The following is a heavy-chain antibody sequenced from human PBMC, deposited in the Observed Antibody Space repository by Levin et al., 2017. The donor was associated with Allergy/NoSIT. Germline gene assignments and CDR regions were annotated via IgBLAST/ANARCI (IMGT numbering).Heavy chain of an antibody. Sequence: PGGSLRLSCAASGFTFSSYSMNWVRQAPGKGLEWVSSISSSSSYIYYADSVKGRFTISRDNAKNSLYLQMNSLRAEDTAVYYCARDLTTVTRVTYWYFDLWGRGTLVTVSS. V-gene: IGHV3-21*01. J-gene: IGHJ2*01. CDR2: ISSSSSYI. D-gene: IGHD4-17*01. CDR3: ARDLTTVTRVTYWYFDL. CDR1: GFTFSSYS.